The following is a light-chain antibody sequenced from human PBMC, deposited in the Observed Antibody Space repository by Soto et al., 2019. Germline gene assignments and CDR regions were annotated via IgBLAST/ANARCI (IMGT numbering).Light chain of an antibody. V-gene: IGKV3-11*01. Sequence: EIVLTQSPVTLSLSPGESATLSCRAIQRVSSSLILYQHKPGQAPRLLIYDASQRSTAVPAMFSGSGSGTDFTLTISSLEPEELAIYYCQQRSNWPLTFGGGTNVDIK. CDR1: QRVSSS. CDR2: DAS. CDR3: QQRSNWPLT. J-gene: IGKJ4*01.